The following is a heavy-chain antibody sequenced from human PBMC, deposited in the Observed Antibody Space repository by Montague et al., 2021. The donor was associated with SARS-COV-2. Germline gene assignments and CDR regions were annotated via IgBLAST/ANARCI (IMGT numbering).Heavy chain of an antibody. CDR2: ICYSGST. CDR1: GDSISSSSYY. D-gene: IGHD4-17*01. J-gene: IGHJ5*02. Sequence: SETLSLTCTVSGDSISSSSYYWTWIRQPPGKGLEWIGSICYSGSTYYNPSLKSRVTISVDTSKNQFSLKLSSVTAADTAVYYCAADYGEGDWFDPWGQGILVTVSS. CDR3: AADYGEGDWFDP. V-gene: IGHV4-39*01.